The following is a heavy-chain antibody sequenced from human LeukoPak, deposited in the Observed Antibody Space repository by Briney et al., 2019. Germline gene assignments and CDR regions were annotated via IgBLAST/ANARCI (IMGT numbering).Heavy chain of an antibody. J-gene: IGHJ4*02. CDR3: ARPVSGDGTAAAQFDY. CDR1: GYTFTCYY. Sequence: ASVKVSCKASGYTFTCYYMHWVRQAPGQGLEWMGWINPNSGGTNYAQKFQGRVTMTRDTSISTAYMELSRLRSDDTAVYYCARPVSGDGTAAAQFDYWGQGTLVTVSS. CDR2: INPNSGGT. V-gene: IGHV1-2*02. D-gene: IGHD6-13*01.